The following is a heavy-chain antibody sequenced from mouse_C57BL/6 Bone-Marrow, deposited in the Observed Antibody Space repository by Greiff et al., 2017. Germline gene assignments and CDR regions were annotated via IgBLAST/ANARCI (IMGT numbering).Heavy chain of an antibody. CDR1: GFTFSSYG. CDR2: ISSGGSYT. CDR3: ARRNTVLYWYFDV. D-gene: IGHD1-1*01. J-gene: IGHJ1*03. V-gene: IGHV5-6*02. Sequence: EVKLVESGGDLVKPGGSLKLSCAASGFTFSSYGMSWVRQTPDKRLEWVATISSGGSYTYYPDSVKGRFTISRDNAKNTLYLQMSSLKSEDTAMYYCARRNTVLYWYFDVWGKGTTVTVSS.